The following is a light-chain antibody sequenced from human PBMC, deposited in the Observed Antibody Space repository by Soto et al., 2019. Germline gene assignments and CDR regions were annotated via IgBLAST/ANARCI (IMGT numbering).Light chain of an antibody. CDR1: QGISSY. V-gene: IGKV1D-43*01. J-gene: IGKJ3*01. Sequence: AIRMTQSPFSLSASVGDRVTITCWASQGISSYLAWYQQKPAKAPKLFIYYASSLQSGVPSRFSGSGSGTDYTLTIISLQPEDFATYYCQQYYSTPPFTFGPGTKVDIK. CDR2: YAS. CDR3: QQYYSTPPFT.